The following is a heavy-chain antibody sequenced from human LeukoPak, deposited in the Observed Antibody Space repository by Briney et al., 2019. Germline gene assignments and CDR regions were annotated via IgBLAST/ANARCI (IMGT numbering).Heavy chain of an antibody. J-gene: IGHJ3*02. D-gene: IGHD5-18*01. Sequence: GGSLRLSCAASGFTFSTYAMSWVRQAPGKGLEWVSIISGRDGYTHYADAVKGRSTISRDNSKNTLYLQMNSLRAEDAAVYYCAKDQLTGGYNYGYGTFDILGQGTMVTVSS. CDR2: ISGRDGYT. CDR3: AKDQLTGGYNYGYGTFDI. CDR1: GFTFSTYA. V-gene: IGHV3-23*01.